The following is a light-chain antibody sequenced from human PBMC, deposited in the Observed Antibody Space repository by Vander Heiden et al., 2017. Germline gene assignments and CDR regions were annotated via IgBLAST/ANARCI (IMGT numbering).Light chain of an antibody. CDR2: STN. V-gene: IGLV8-61*01. Sequence: TVLTQQPSFSASPGWTVTLTCGLSSGSVSTSYYPSWYQQTPGQAPRTIIYSTNPRSSGVPDRFSGSILGNKAALTITGAQADDESDYYCLLYMGSGGVVFGGGTKLTVL. J-gene: IGLJ2*01. CDR3: LLYMGSGGVV. CDR1: SGSVSTSYY.